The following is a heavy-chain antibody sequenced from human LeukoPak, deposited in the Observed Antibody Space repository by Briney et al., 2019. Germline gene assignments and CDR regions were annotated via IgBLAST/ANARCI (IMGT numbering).Heavy chain of an antibody. J-gene: IGHJ5*02. V-gene: IGHV4-61*02. CDR1: GGSITSGGYY. CDR2: IYTTGST. CDR3: AKNGQSGFSFDP. D-gene: IGHD2-8*01. Sequence: TSETLSLTCTVSGGSITSGGYYWGWIRQPPGRGLEWIGRIYTTGSTNYNPSLKSRATISADTSKNQFSLKLSSVTAADTAVYYCAKNGQSGFSFDPWGQGTLVTVSS.